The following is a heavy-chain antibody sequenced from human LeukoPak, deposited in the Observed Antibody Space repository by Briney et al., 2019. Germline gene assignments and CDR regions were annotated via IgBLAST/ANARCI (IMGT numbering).Heavy chain of an antibody. Sequence: ASVKVSCQASGYTFTKYDITCVRQAPGQGLEWMGWISGYNGNTNFAQKIQGRVTMTTDTSTSTAYTELRSLRFDDTAMYYCVRGSSSSGYDYWGQGTLVTVSS. CDR3: VRGSSSSGYDY. CDR1: GYTFTKYD. J-gene: IGHJ4*02. D-gene: IGHD6-6*01. V-gene: IGHV1-18*01. CDR2: ISGYNGNT.